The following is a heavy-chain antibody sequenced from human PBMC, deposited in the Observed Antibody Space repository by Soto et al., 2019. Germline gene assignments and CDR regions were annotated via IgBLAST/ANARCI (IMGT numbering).Heavy chain of an antibody. Sequence: GGSLRLSCLASGFTFSSYSMSWVRQAPGKGLEWVSGFRAGGDDGTTYYADSVKGRFTISRDNSKNTLFLQMNSLRAEDTAIYYCAKKVNSGSGSQYFDYFGQGTLVTVSS. D-gene: IGHD3-10*01. CDR1: GFTFSSYS. V-gene: IGHV3-23*01. CDR3: AKKVNSGSGSQYFDY. CDR2: FRAGGDDGTT. J-gene: IGHJ4*02.